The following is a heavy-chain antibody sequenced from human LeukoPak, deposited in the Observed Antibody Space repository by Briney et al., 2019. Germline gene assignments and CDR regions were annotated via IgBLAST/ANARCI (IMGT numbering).Heavy chain of an antibody. V-gene: IGHV1-8*01. Sequence: ASVKVSFKASGYAFTSYDINWVRQATGQGLEWMGWMNPNSGHTGYAQKFQGRVTMTRNTSISTAYMELSSLRSEDTAVYYCARDDGDYVSDAFDIWGQGTMVTVSS. CDR1: GYAFTSYD. CDR3: ARDDGDYVSDAFDI. CDR2: MNPNSGHT. D-gene: IGHD4-17*01. J-gene: IGHJ3*02.